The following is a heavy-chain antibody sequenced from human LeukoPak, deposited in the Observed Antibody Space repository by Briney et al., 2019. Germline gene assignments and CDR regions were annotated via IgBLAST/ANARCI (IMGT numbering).Heavy chain of an antibody. V-gene: IGHV3-53*01. CDR1: GFTVSRNY. CDR2: IYSGGST. D-gene: IGHD2-8*01. CDR3: ASDPHGNGSYAY. Sequence: PGGSLTLSCAASGFTVSRNYMSWVRQAAGEGLEWVSVIYSGGSTYYADSVKGRFTISRDNSKNTMYLQMNSLRAEDTDVYYCASDPHGNGSYAYWGEGTLVTV. J-gene: IGHJ4*02.